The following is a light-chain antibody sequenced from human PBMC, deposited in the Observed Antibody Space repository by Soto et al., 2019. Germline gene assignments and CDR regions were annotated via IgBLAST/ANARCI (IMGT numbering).Light chain of an antibody. CDR1: QDINNY. J-gene: IGKJ3*01. CDR3: QRYNNGPPVT. CDR2: AAS. V-gene: IGKV1-27*01. Sequence: DIQMTQSPSSLSASVGDRVTITCRASQDINNYLAWYQQKPGKPPKLLIYAASTLQSGVPSRFSGGGSGTDLTLTINSLQPEDVATYYCQRYNNGPPVTFGPGTKV.